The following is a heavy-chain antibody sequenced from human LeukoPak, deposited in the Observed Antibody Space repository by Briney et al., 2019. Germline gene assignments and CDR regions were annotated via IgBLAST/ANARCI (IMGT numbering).Heavy chain of an antibody. J-gene: IGHJ4*02. CDR1: GFTFSSYG. CDR2: IWYDGSNK. D-gene: IGHD2-15*01. V-gene: IGHV3-33*06. CDR3: AKDRLNYATQFDY. Sequence: GGSLRLSCAASGFTFSSYGMHWVRQAPGKGLEWVAVIWYDGSNKYYADSVKGRFTISRDNSKNTLYLQMNSLRAEDTAVYYCAKDRLNYATQFDYWGQGTLVTVSS.